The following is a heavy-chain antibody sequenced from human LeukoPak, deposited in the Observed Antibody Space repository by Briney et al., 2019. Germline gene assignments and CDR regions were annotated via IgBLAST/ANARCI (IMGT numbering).Heavy chain of an antibody. Sequence: GGSLRLSCAASGFTFSSYWMSWVRQAPGKGLEWVANIKQDGSEKYYVDSVKGRFTISRDNSKNTLYLQMNSLRAEDTAVYYCARDRIAARGFFDYWGQGTLVTVSS. J-gene: IGHJ4*02. CDR2: IKQDGSEK. CDR1: GFTFSSYW. CDR3: ARDRIAARGFFDY. D-gene: IGHD6-6*01. V-gene: IGHV3-7*01.